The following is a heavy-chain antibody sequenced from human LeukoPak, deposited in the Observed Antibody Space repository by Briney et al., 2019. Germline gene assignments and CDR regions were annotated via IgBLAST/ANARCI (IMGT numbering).Heavy chain of an antibody. J-gene: IGHJ6*03. CDR2: ISAYNGNT. D-gene: IGHD4-23*01. V-gene: IGHV1-18*01. CDR1: GYTFTSYG. CDR3: ARENYGGNLYYYYYYYMDV. Sequence: ASVKVPCKASGYTFTSYGISWVRQAPGQGLEWMGWISAYNGNTNYAQKLQGRVTMTTDTSTSTAYMELRSLRSDDTAVYYCARENYGGNLYYYYYYYMDVWGKGTTVTVSS.